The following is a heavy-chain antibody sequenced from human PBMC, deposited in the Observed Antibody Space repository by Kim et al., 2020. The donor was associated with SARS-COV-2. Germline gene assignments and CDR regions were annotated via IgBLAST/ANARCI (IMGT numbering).Heavy chain of an antibody. CDR3: AALDSVQGPGGI. V-gene: IGHV3-7*01. Sequence: YVDSVTGRFTMSRDNGKNSLYLQMGSLRTEDTAIYYCAALDSVQGPGGIWGQGTLVTVSS. D-gene: IGHD3-10*01. J-gene: IGHJ4*02.